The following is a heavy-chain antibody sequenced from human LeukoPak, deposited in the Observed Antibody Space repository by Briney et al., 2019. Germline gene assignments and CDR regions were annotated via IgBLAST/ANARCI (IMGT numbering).Heavy chain of an antibody. Sequence: GGSLRLSCAASGFTFSSYWIHWGRQAPGMGLVWVSRISGDGSTTSYADSVKGRFTISRDNAKNTLYLQMNSLRAKDTAVYYCARLGILTGNYYSFNFWGQGTLVTVSS. CDR1: GFTFSSYW. V-gene: IGHV3-74*01. CDR2: ISGDGSTT. J-gene: IGHJ4*02. CDR3: ARLGILTGNYYSFNF. D-gene: IGHD3-9*01.